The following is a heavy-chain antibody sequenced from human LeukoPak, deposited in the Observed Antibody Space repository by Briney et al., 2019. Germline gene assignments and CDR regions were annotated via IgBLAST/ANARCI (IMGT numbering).Heavy chain of an antibody. D-gene: IGHD3-9*01. V-gene: IGHV1-18*01. J-gene: IGHJ3*02. CDR2: ISAYNGNT. CDR1: GYTFTSYG. Sequence: PWASVKVSCTASGYTFTSYGISWVRQAPGKGLEWMGWISAYNGNTNYAQTVQGRVTITTDTARSSVYMELRSLRSDDTAVYYCARLQSVYDILTNDAFDIWGQGTMVTVSS. CDR3: ARLQSVYDILTNDAFDI.